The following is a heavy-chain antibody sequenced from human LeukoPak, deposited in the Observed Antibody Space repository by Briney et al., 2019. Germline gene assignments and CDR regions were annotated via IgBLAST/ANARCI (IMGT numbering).Heavy chain of an antibody. J-gene: IGHJ3*02. D-gene: IGHD3-3*01. CDR1: GFTVDSNY. CDR3: ASQGPDYDFWSGPDAFDI. V-gene: IGHV3-53*01. Sequence: PGGSLRLSCAASGFTVDSNYLSWVRQAPGKGLEWVSTIYTGGNTYYAASVKGRFTISRDFSKNTVFLHMNSLRAEDTAVYYCASQGPDYDFWSGPDAFDIWGQGTMVTVSS. CDR2: IYTGGNT.